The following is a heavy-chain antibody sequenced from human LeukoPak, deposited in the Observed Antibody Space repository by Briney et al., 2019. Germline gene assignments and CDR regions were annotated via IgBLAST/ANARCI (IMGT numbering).Heavy chain of an antibody. Sequence: GGSLRLSCAASGFTFSSYNMNWVRQAPGKGLEWVSYISSSSSTIYYADSVKGRFTISRDNAKNSLYLQMNSLRAEDTAVYYCARDAIAAAGILKYNFDYWGQGTLVTVSS. CDR3: ARDAIAAAGILKYNFDY. D-gene: IGHD6-13*01. CDR2: ISSSSSTI. CDR1: GFTFSSYN. V-gene: IGHV3-48*01. J-gene: IGHJ4*02.